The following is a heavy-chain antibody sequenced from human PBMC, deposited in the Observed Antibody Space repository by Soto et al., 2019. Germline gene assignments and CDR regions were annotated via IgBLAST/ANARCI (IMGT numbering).Heavy chain of an antibody. J-gene: IGHJ6*02. V-gene: IGHV3-30-3*01. CDR1: GFTFSSYA. Sequence: GXSLILSCAASGFTFSSYAMHWVRQAPGKGLEWVAVISYDGFNKHYADSVKGRFSISRDYSKNTLYLQMNSLRVEDTAVYYCARDTAPSDVWGQGTTVTVSS. CDR2: ISYDGFNK. D-gene: IGHD4-17*01. CDR3: ARDTAPSDV.